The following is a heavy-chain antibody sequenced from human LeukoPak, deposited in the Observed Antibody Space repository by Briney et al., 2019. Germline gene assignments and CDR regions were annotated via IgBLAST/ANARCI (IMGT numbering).Heavy chain of an antibody. Sequence: GGSLRLSCAASGFVFSSYAMNWVRQAPGKGLEWVSSISGSGDSTYSADSVKGRFTISRDNSKNTLYLQLNSLRAEDTAVYYCARYCITTSCLGGDYYYGMDVWGKGTTVTVSS. V-gene: IGHV3-23*01. D-gene: IGHD2-2*01. CDR1: GFVFSSYA. CDR2: ISGSGDST. J-gene: IGHJ6*04. CDR3: ARYCITTSCLGGDYYYGMDV.